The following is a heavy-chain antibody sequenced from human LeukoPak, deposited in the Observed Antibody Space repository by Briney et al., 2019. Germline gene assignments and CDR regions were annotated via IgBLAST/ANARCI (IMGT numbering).Heavy chain of an antibody. Sequence: ASVKVSCKASGYTFTSYYMHWVRQAPGQGLEWMGLINPTGGSTGYAQMFQGRVTMTRDMSTSTDYMELSSLRSEDTAIYYCAKDPYDSAAYFDYWGQGTLVTVSS. CDR3: AKDPYDSAAYFDY. CDR2: INPTGGST. D-gene: IGHD3-22*01. CDR1: GYTFTSYY. J-gene: IGHJ4*02. V-gene: IGHV1-46*01.